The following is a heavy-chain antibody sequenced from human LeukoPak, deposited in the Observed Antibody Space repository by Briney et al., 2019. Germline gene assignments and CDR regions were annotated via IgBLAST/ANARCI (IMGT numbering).Heavy chain of an antibody. V-gene: IGHV4-39*01. Sequence: SETLSLTCIVSGGSISSISSNNYHWGWIRQPPGKGLEWIGSIYYSGSTYYNPSLKSRVTISVDTSKNQFSLKLSSVTAADTAVYYCARGDQVGVGSMVLDYYYGMDVWGQGTTVTVSS. CDR3: ARGDQVGVGSMVLDYYYGMDV. CDR1: GGSISSISSNNYH. CDR2: IYYSGST. J-gene: IGHJ6*02. D-gene: IGHD1-26*01.